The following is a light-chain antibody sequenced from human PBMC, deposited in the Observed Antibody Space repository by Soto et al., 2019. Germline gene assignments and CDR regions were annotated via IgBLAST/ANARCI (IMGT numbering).Light chain of an antibody. Sequence: QSALTQPASVSGSPGQSITISCTGTSSDVGGYNYVSWYQQHPGKAPKLMIYEVSNRPSGVSNRFSGSKSGNTASLTISGLQAEDEADYYCASYTGRNAWLFGGGTKVTVL. J-gene: IGLJ2*01. V-gene: IGLV2-14*01. CDR2: EVS. CDR3: ASYTGRNAWL. CDR1: SSDVGGYNY.